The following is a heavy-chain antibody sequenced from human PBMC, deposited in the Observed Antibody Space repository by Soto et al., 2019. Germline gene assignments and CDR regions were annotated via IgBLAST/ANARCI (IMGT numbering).Heavy chain of an antibody. V-gene: IGHV3-48*01. CDR3: AREGIVVVPAAIEGDYYYYYYMDV. Sequence: GGSLRLSCAASGFTFSSYSMNWVRQAPGKGLEWVSYISSSSSTIYYADSVKGRFTISRDNAKNSLYLQMNSLRAEDTAVYYCAREGIVVVPAAIEGDYYYYYYMDVWGKGTTVTVSS. J-gene: IGHJ6*03. CDR1: GFTFSSYS. CDR2: ISSSSSTI. D-gene: IGHD2-2*01.